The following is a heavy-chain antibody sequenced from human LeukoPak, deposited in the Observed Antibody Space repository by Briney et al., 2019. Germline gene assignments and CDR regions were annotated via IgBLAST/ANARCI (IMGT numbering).Heavy chain of an antibody. CDR1: GFTFSDAW. V-gene: IGHV3-15*01. Sequence: GGSLRLSCAASGFTFSDAWMTWVRLAPGKGLEWVGRITSKTNGGTTEYAAIVKGRFTISREDSKDTLFLQMDSLTTEDTAVYYCTESLVHWGQGARVTVSS. CDR2: ITSKTNGGTT. J-gene: IGHJ4*02. CDR3: TESLVH. D-gene: IGHD6-13*01.